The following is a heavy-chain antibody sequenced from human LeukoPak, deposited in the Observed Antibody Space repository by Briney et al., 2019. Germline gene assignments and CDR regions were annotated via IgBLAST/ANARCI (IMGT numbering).Heavy chain of an antibody. CDR2: INHSGST. CDR1: GGSLSGYY. D-gene: IGHD4-17*01. Sequence: PSETLSLTCAVYGGSLSGYYWSWIRQPPGKGLEWIGEINHSGSTNYNPSLKSRVTISVDTSKNQFSLKLSSVTAADTAVYYCARGLGLRHFFDPWGQGTLVTVSS. CDR3: ARGLGLRHFFDP. V-gene: IGHV4-34*01. J-gene: IGHJ5*02.